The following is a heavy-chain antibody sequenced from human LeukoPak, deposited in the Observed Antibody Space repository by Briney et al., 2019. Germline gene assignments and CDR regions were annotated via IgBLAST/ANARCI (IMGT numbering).Heavy chain of an antibody. CDR3: AIISGSYGLDAFDL. D-gene: IGHD1-26*01. V-gene: IGHV4-61*02. J-gene: IGHJ3*01. CDR1: GGSISSGSYY. Sequence: PSETLSLTCTVSGGSISSGSYYWSWIRQPAGKGLEWIGRIYTSGSTNYNPSLKSRVTISVDTSKNQFSLKLSSVTAADTAVYYCAIISGSYGLDAFDLWGQGTMVTVSS. CDR2: IYTSGST.